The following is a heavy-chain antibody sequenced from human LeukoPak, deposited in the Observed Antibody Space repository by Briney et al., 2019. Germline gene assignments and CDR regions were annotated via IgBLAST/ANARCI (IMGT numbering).Heavy chain of an antibody. V-gene: IGHV4-59*01. D-gene: IGHD3-10*01. CDR2: IYYSGST. Sequence: PSETLSLTCTVSGGSISSYYWSWIRQPPGKGLEWIGYIYYSGSTNYNPSLKSRVTISVDTSKNQFSLKLSSVTAADTAVYYCAREGSGSYYSRSAGMDVWGQGTTVTVSS. CDR1: GGSISSYY. J-gene: IGHJ6*02. CDR3: AREGSGSYYSRSAGMDV.